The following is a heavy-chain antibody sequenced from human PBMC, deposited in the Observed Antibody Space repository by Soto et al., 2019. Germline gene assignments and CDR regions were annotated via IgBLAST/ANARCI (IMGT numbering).Heavy chain of an antibody. D-gene: IGHD3-3*01. Sequence: EVQLLESGGGLEQPGGSLRLSCAASGFTFSSYAMSWVRQAPGKGLEWVSAISGSGGSTYYADSVKGRFTISSDNTKNTLYLQMNGLRAEDTAVYYCAKDLRITIFGVVSSFDYWGQGTLVTVSS. CDR1: GFTFSSYA. CDR2: ISGSGGST. CDR3: AKDLRITIFGVVSSFDY. V-gene: IGHV3-23*01. J-gene: IGHJ4*02.